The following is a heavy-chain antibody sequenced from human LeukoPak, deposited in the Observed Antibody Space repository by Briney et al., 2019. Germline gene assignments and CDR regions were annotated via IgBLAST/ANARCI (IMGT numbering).Heavy chain of an antibody. Sequence: GGSLRLSCAASGFTVSNAWMNWVRQAPGKGLEWVGLMKSETNGGTTDFAAPVKGRFTISRDDSKNTLYLQMSSLRTDDTALYYCTAELSGSFPNWGQGTLVTVSS. V-gene: IGHV3-15*01. CDR1: GFTVSNAW. J-gene: IGHJ4*02. D-gene: IGHD1-26*01. CDR2: MKSETNGGTT. CDR3: TAELSGSFPN.